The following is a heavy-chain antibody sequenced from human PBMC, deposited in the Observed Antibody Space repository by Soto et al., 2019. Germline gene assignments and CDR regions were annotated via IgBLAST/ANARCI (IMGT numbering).Heavy chain of an antibody. V-gene: IGHV1-69*13. Sequence: SVKVSCKASGGTFSSYAISWVRQAPGQGLEWMGGIIPIFGTANYAQKFQGRVTITADESTSTAYMELSSLRSEDTAVYYCARDLGSRHGRHYYYGMEVWVQGATVTVSS. CDR3: ARDLGSRHGRHYYYGMEV. J-gene: IGHJ6*02. CDR2: IIPIFGTA. CDR1: GGTFSSYA.